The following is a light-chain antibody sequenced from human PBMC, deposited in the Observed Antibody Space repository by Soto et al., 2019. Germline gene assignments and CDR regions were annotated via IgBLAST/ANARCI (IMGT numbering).Light chain of an antibody. CDR1: QSVGTF. J-gene: IGKJ2*01. CDR3: QHRTNRPRL. V-gene: IGKV3-11*01. Sequence: IVLPQSPATLSLSPGERATLYCRARQSVGTFLALYKQKPCQAPRLIIYDAANRATGIPARFSGTGSGTDFALTIRSVEAEDFAVYYCQHRTNRPRLFGQGTKLDIK. CDR2: DAA.